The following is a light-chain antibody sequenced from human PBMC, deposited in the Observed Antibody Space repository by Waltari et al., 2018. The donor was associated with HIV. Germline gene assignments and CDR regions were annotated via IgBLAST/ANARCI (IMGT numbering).Light chain of an antibody. CDR1: QSLLHSNGYNY. Sequence: DIVMTQSPLSLPVTPGEPASISCRSSQSLLHSNGYNYLDWYLQKPGQSPQLLIYLGSNRASGVPDRFSGSGSGTDFTLKISRVEAEDVGVYYCRQALQTHGITFGQGTRLEIK. V-gene: IGKV2-28*01. J-gene: IGKJ5*01. CDR3: RQALQTHGIT. CDR2: LGS.